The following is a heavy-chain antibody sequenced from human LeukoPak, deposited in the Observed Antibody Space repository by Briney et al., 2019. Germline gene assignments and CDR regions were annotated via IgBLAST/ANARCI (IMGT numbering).Heavy chain of an antibody. V-gene: IGHV1-18*01. CDR1: GYTFTSYG. Sequence: ASVKVSCKASGYTFTSYGISWVRQAPGQGLEWMGWISAYNGNTNYAQKLQGIVTMTTDTSTSTAYMELRSLRSDDTAVYYCARDQGAGGAGGGYYDILTGPHVGFDIWGQGTMVTVSS. J-gene: IGHJ3*02. CDR2: ISAYNGNT. D-gene: IGHD3-9*01. CDR3: ARDQGAGGAGGGYYDILTGPHVGFDI.